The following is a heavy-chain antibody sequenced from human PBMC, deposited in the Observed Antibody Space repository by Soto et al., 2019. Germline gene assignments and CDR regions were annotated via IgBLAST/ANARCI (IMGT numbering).Heavy chain of an antibody. J-gene: IGHJ6*02. CDR1: GYTFTSYD. CDR3: ARASPITRIVVVHYGMDA. Sequence: ASVKVSCTASGYTFTSYDINWVRHATGQGLEWMGWMNPNSGNTGYAQKFQGRVTMTRNTSISTAYMELSSLRSEDTAVYYCARASPITRIVVVHYGMDAWGQGTTVTVSS. V-gene: IGHV1-8*01. D-gene: IGHD3-22*01. CDR2: MNPNSGNT.